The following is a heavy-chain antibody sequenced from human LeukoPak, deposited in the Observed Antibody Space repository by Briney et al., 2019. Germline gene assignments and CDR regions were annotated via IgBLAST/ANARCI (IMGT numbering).Heavy chain of an antibody. CDR2: IYHSGST. CDR1: GGSISSGGYS. D-gene: IGHD3-3*01. V-gene: IGHV4-30-2*01. CDR3: ARGQDFWSGYYYGY. J-gene: IGHJ4*02. Sequence: PSQTLSLTCDVSGGSISSGGYSWSWIRQPPGKGLEWIGYIYHSGSTYYNPSLKSRVTISVDRSKNQFSLKLSSVTAADTAVYYCARGQDFWSGYYYGYWGQGTLVTVSS.